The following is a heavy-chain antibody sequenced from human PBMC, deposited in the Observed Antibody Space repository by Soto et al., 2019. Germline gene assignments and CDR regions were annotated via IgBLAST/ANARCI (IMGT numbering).Heavy chain of an antibody. D-gene: IGHD5-12*01. V-gene: IGHV1-2*02. CDR3: ARANSGDDDEFDY. CDR2: INPISGGT. J-gene: IGHJ4*02. CDR1: GYTFTGYY. Sequence: ASVTGSCTPSGYTFTGYYIHWVRQAPGQGLEWMGWINPISGGTNYAQTFRGRVTMTRDTSVTTVNMDLSSLRYDDTAVYYCARANSGDDDEFDYWGQGTLVPVS.